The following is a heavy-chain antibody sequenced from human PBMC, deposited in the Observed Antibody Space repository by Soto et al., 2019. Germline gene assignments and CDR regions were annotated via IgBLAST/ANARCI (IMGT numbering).Heavy chain of an antibody. CDR3: ARDGVAVAGTLGPFDY. J-gene: IGHJ4*02. CDR2: IYSGGST. CDR1: GFTVSSNY. D-gene: IGHD6-19*01. Sequence: EVQLVESGGGLVQPGGSLRLSCAASGFTVSSNYMSWVRQAPGKGLEWVSVIYSGGSTYYADSVKGRFTISRDNSKNTLYLQMNSLRAEDTAVYYCARDGVAVAGTLGPFDYWGQGTLVTASS. V-gene: IGHV3-66*01.